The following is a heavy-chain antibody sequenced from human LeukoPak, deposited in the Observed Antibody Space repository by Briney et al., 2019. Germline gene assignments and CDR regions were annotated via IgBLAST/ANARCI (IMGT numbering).Heavy chain of an antibody. J-gene: IGHJ4*02. CDR2: IYYSGST. CDR1: GGSTSSYY. Sequence: PSETLSLTCTVSGGSTSSYYWSWIRQPPGKGLEWIGYIYYSGSTNYNPSLKSRVTISVDTSKNQFSLKLSSVTAADTAVYYCARLHYDFWSGYYLFDYWGQGTLVTVSS. D-gene: IGHD3-3*01. V-gene: IGHV4-59*08. CDR3: ARLHYDFWSGYYLFDY.